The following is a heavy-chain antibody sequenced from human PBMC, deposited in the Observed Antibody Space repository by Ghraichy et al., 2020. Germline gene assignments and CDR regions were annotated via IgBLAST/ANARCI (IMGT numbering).Heavy chain of an antibody. CDR2: IYYSGTT. J-gene: IGHJ6*03. D-gene: IGHD6-25*01. CDR1: GGSVSSGSYY. V-gene: IGHV4-61*01. Sequence: SETLSLTCTVSGGSVSSGSYYWSWIRQPPGKGLEWIGYIYYSGTTNYNPSLKSRVTISIDTSKNQFSSKNQFSLKLSSVTAADTAVYYCARDGGQYYYMDVWGKGTTVTVSS. CDR3: ARDGGQYYYMDV.